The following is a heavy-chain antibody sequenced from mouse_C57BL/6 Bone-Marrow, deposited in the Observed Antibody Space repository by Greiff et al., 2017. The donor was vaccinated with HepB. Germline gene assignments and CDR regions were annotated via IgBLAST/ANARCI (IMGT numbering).Heavy chain of an antibody. V-gene: IGHV1-81*01. CDR1: GYTFTSYG. J-gene: IGHJ3*01. Sequence: PLQQSGAELARPGASVKLSCKASGYTFTSYGISWVKQRTGQGLEWIGEIYPRSGNTYYNEKFKGKATLTADKSSSTAYMELRSLTSEDSAVYFCARGPIYYDYDGGYWGQGTLVTVSA. CDR2: IYPRSGNT. D-gene: IGHD2-4*01. CDR3: ARGPIYYDYDGGY.